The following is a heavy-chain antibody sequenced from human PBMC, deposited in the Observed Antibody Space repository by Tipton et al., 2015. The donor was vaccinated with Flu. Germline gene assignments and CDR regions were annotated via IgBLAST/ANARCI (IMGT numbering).Heavy chain of an antibody. CDR1: GGSISSGDYY. CDR2: IYYSGST. CDR3: ARVFDYYDSSGPSPFDH. Sequence: TLSLTCTVSGGSISSGDYYWSWIRQPPGKGLEWIGYIYYSGSTYYNPSLKSRVTISVDTSKNQFSLKLSSVTAADTAVYYCARVFDYYDSSGPSPFDHWGQGTLVTVSS. V-gene: IGHV4-30-4*01. D-gene: IGHD3-22*01. J-gene: IGHJ4*02.